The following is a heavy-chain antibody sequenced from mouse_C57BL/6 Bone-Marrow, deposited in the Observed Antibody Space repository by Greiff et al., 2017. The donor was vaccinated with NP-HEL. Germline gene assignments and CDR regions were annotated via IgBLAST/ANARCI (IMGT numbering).Heavy chain of an antibody. CDR2: IDPENGDT. V-gene: IGHV14-4*01. CDR1: GFNIKDDY. D-gene: IGHD1-1*01. Sequence: VQLQQSGAELVRPGASVKLSCTASGFNIKDDYMHWVKQRPEQGLEWIGWIDPENGDTEYASKFQGKATITADTSSNTAYLQLSSLTSEDTSVYYCTTLGSSYAMDYWGQGTSVTVSS. CDR3: TTLGSSYAMDY. J-gene: IGHJ4*01.